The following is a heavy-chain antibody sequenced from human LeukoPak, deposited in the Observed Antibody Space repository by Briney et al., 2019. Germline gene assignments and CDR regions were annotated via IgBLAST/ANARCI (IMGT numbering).Heavy chain of an antibody. V-gene: IGHV4-39*01. J-gene: IGHJ4*02. CDR1: GGSISSSSYY. CDR2: IYCSGST. Sequence: PSETLSLTCTVSGGSISSSSYYWGWIRQPPGKGLEWIGSIYCSGSTYYNPSLKSRVTISVDTSKNQFSLKLSSVTAADTAVYYCARPFRYDILTGYTSYYFDYWGQGTLVTVSS. D-gene: IGHD3-9*01. CDR3: ARPFRYDILTGYTSYYFDY.